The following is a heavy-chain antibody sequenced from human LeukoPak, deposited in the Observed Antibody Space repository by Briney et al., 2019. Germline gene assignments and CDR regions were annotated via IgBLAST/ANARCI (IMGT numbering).Heavy chain of an antibody. CDR1: GGSISSGGYY. CDR3: ARGADSPPAEYFQH. D-gene: IGHD4-11*01. V-gene: IGHV4-31*03. J-gene: IGHJ1*01. CDR2: IYYSGST. Sequence: PSETLSLTCTVSGGSISSGGYYWSWIRQHPGKGLEWIGYIYYSGSTYYNPSLKSRVTISVDTSKNQFSLKLSPVTAADTAVYYCARGADSPPAEYFQHWGQGTLVTVSS.